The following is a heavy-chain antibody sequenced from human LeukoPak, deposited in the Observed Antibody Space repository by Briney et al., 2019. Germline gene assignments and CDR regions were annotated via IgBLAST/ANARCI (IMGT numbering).Heavy chain of an antibody. CDR1: GGSFSGYY. J-gene: IGHJ6*03. D-gene: IGHD3-3*01. Sequence: PSETLSVTCAVYGGSFSGYYWSWIRQPPGKGLEWIGEINHSGSTNYNPSLKSRVTISVDTSKNQFSLKLSSVTAADTAVYYCARYPLDYDFWSGYLSGYMDVWGKGTTVTVSS. CDR2: INHSGST. V-gene: IGHV4-34*01. CDR3: ARYPLDYDFWSGYLSGYMDV.